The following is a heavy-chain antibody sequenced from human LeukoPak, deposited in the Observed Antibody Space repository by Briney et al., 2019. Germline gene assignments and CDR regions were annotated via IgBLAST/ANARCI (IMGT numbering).Heavy chain of an antibody. CDR2: IYYSGST. V-gene: IGHV4-59*01. Sequence: PSETLSLTCTVSGGSISSYYWSWIRQPPGKGLEWIGYIYYSGSTNYNPSLKSRVTMSVDTSKNQFSLKLSSVTAADTAVYYCARVDTGAMDVWGKGTTVTVSS. D-gene: IGHD5-18*01. J-gene: IGHJ6*03. CDR1: GGSISSYY. CDR3: ARVDTGAMDV.